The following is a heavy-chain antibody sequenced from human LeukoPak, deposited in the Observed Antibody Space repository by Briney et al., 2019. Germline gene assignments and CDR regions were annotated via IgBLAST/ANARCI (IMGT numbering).Heavy chain of an antibody. D-gene: IGHD1-26*01. Sequence: SVKVSCKASGGTFSSYTISWVRQAPGQGLEWMGRIIPILGIADYAQKFQGRVTITADKSTSTAYMELSSLRSEDTAVYYCARESRVGTYYFDYWGQGTLVTVSS. J-gene: IGHJ4*02. V-gene: IGHV1-69*04. CDR2: IIPILGIA. CDR1: GGTFSSYT. CDR3: ARESRVGTYYFDY.